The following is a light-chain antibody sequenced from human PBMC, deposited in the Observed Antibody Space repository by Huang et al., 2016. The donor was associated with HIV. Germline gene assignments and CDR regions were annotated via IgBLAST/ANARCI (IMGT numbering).Light chain of an antibody. CDR3: QQTAAVPLT. CDR1: QSISSF. Sequence: DIQMTQSPSSLSASVGDTVTITCRASQSISSFLNWYQQKSGKVPKLLVYAASNLQNGVSSRFRGGGSGTDFTLTITNLQPEDYATYYCQQTAAVPLTSGGGTKVEIK. CDR2: AAS. V-gene: IGKV1-39*01. J-gene: IGKJ4*01.